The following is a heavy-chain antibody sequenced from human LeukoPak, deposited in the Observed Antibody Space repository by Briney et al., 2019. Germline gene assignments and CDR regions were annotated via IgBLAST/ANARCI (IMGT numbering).Heavy chain of an antibody. J-gene: IGHJ5*02. CDR1: GFTVSSDY. Sequence: GGSLRLSCAASGFTVSSDYMSWVRQAPGKGLEWVSVIYSGGSTYYADSVKGRFTISRDNAKNSLYLQMNSLRVEDTAVYYCARGIVVSPAAPYSWFDPGGQGTLVTVSS. D-gene: IGHD2-2*01. CDR2: IYSGGST. CDR3: ARGIVVSPAAPYSWFDP. V-gene: IGHV3-53*01.